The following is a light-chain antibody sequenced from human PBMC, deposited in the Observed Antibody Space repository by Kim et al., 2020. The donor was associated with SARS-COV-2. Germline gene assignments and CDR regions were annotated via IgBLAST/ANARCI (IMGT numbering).Light chain of an antibody. CDR1: QSVSSY. CDR3: HQRSNWPLT. CDR2: EAS. Sequence: VSPGDRATLSCRASQSVSSYLTWYQQKPGQAPRLLIYEASNRATGIPARFSGSGSGTDFTLTISSLEPEDFAVYYCHQRSNWPLTFGGGTKVDIK. J-gene: IGKJ4*01. V-gene: IGKV3-11*01.